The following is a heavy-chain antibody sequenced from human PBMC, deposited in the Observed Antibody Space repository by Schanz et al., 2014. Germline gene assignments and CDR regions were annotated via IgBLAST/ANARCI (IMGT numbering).Heavy chain of an antibody. CDR3: AKAGSGWSTAGYYY. D-gene: IGHD6-19*01. V-gene: IGHV3-33*06. CDR2: IGYDGSEK. J-gene: IGHJ4*02. CDR1: GFNFSNYD. Sequence: VQLVESGGGVVQPGRSLRLSCAASGFNFSNYDIHWVRQAPGKGLEWVANIGYDGSEKYYVDSVKGRFTISRDNSKDTLYLQMSGLTPEDTAVYYCAKAGSGWSTAGYYYWGQGTLXAVSS.